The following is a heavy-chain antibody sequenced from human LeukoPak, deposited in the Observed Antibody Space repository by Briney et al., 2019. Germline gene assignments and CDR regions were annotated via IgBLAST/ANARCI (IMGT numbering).Heavy chain of an antibody. CDR3: ARDLFSYGSIGPFDY. CDR2: ISYDGSNK. CDR1: GFTFSSYA. V-gene: IGHV3-30*04. Sequence: PGGSLRLSCAASGFTFSSYAMHWVRQAPGKGLGWVAVISYDGSNKYYADSVKGRFTISRDNSKNTLYLQMNSLRAEDTAVYYCARDLFSYGSIGPFDYWGQGTLVTVSS. J-gene: IGHJ4*02. D-gene: IGHD5-18*01.